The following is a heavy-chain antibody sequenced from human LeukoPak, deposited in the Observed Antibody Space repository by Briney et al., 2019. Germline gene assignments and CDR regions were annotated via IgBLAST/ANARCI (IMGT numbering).Heavy chain of an antibody. CDR3: XXXXXXXXDSHFDC. J-gene: IGHJ4*02. V-gene: IGHV3-33*01. Sequence: GGSLRLSCAASGFTFSSYGMHWVRQAPGRGLEWVPVIWNDGSHEYYADSEKGRFTIFRDNSRNTVYLQMSDLRGEDTAVYYXXXXXXXXXDSHFDCWGQGSLVTVSS. CDR2: IWNDGSHE. CDR1: GFTFSSYG. D-gene: IGHD2-21*02.